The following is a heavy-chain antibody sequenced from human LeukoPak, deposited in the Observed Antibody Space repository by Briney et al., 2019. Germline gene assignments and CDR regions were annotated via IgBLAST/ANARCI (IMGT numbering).Heavy chain of an antibody. CDR2: IYSGGST. Sequence: GGSLRLSCAASGFTVSSNYMSWVRQAPGKGLEWVSVIYSGGSTYYADSVKGRFTISRDNSKNTLYLQMNSLRAEDTAVYYCARAGDYYDSSGYPNGYFDLCGRGTLVTVSS. D-gene: IGHD3-22*01. J-gene: IGHJ2*01. CDR3: ARAGDYYDSSGYPNGYFDL. V-gene: IGHV3-53*01. CDR1: GFTVSSNY.